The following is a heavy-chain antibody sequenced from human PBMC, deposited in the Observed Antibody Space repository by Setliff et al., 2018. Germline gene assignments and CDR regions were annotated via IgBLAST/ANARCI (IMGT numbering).Heavy chain of an antibody. Sequence: PGGSLRLSCAASGFTFSSYWMHWVSQVPGKGLVWVSRINNDGSSGDYADSAKGRSTISRDNAKNTLYLQVNSLRDEDTAVYYCGRGSNMSPNYIDVWGKGTTVTVSS. CDR2: INNDGSSG. CDR3: GRGSNMSPNYIDV. J-gene: IGHJ6*03. V-gene: IGHV3-74*01. CDR1: GFTFSSYW. D-gene: IGHD3-10*02.